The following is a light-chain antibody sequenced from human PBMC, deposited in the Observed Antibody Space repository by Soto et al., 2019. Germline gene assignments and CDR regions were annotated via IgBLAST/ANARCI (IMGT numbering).Light chain of an antibody. Sequence: DVVMTQSPLSLPVTLGQPASISCRSSQSLAYSDGNTYLNWFQQRPGQSPRRLIYKVSNRASGVPDRFSGSGSGTDFTLKISRVEAEDVGVYYCMQGTHWPPYTFGKGTKLEIK. J-gene: IGKJ2*01. CDR3: MQGTHWPPYT. V-gene: IGKV2-30*01. CDR2: KVS. CDR1: QSLAYSDGNTY.